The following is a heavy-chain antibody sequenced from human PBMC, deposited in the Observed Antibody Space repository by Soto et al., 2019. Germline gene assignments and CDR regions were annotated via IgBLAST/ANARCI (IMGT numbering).Heavy chain of an antibody. J-gene: IGHJ6*02. CDR2: INHSGST. CDR3: ARGWEPDDIIKFFRNHHYCMDG. CDR1: GGSFSGYY. Sequence: PSETLSLTCTVYGGSFSGYYWSWIRQPPGKGLEWIGEINHSGSTKYDPSLKSRVTISVDTSKNQFSLKLSSVTAADTAVYHCARGWEPDDIIKFFRNHHYCMDGWGPGITVT. D-gene: IGHD3-9*01. V-gene: IGHV4-34*01.